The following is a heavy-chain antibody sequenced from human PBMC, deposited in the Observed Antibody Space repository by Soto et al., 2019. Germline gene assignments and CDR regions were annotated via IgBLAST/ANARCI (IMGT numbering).Heavy chain of an antibody. CDR1: GYTFTGYY. J-gene: IGHJ6*02. CDR3: AGAPGITGTGMDV. CDR2: INPNSGGT. Sequence: ASVKVSCKASGYTFTGYYMHWVRQAPGQGLEWMGWINPNSGGTNYAQKFQGRVTMTRDTSISTAYMELSRLRSDDTAVYYCAGAPGITGTGMDVWGQGTTVTVSS. D-gene: IGHD1-20*01. V-gene: IGHV1-2*02.